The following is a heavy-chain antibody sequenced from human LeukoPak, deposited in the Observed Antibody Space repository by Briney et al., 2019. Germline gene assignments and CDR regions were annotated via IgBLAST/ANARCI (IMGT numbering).Heavy chain of an antibody. CDR2: IYKSGTT. J-gene: IGHJ6*03. CDR1: GESVNPYY. V-gene: IGHV4-4*07. D-gene: IGHD2/OR15-2a*01. CDR3: ARSFLDYMDV. Sequence: SETLSLTCTVSGESVNPYYWNWIRQSAGKGLEWIGHIYKSGTTNFNPSLTSRVTMSLDTSRNQFSLKLRSVTAADTAVYFCARSFLDYMDVWGKGTTVTVSS.